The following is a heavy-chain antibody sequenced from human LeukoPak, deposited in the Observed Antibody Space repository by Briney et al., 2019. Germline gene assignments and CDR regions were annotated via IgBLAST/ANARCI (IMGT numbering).Heavy chain of an antibody. D-gene: IGHD1-7*01. Sequence: PSETLSLTCTVSGGSISSGGYYWSWIRQHPGKGLEWIGYIYYSGSTYYNPSLKSRVTISVDTSKNQFSLKLSSVTAADTAVYYCARDPSSLAVGTFDCWGQGTLVTVSS. J-gene: IGHJ4*02. V-gene: IGHV4-31*03. CDR1: GGSISSGGYY. CDR3: ARDPSSLAVGTFDC. CDR2: IYYSGST.